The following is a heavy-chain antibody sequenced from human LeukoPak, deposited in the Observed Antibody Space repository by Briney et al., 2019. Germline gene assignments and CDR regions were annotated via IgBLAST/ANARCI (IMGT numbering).Heavy chain of an antibody. CDR3: ARATVTTWIDPDRYYFDY. D-gene: IGHD4-17*01. J-gene: IGHJ4*02. CDR1: GGSISSGDYY. Sequence: SQTLSLTCTVSGGSISSGDYYWSWIRQPPGKGLEWIGYIYYSGSTYYNPSLKSRVTITVDTSKNQFSLKLSSVTAADTAVYYCARATVTTWIDPDRYYFDYWGQGTLVTVSS. V-gene: IGHV4-30-4*01. CDR2: IYYSGST.